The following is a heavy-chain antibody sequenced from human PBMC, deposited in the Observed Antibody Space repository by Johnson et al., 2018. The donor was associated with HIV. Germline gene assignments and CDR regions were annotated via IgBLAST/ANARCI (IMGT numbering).Heavy chain of an antibody. CDR2: IGTAGDT. CDR3: ARANWPGCALDI. D-gene: IGHD1-1*01. CDR1: GFTFSSYD. Sequence: VQLVESGGGLVQPGGSLRLSCAASGFTFSSYDMHWVRQGTGKGLEWVSAIGTAGDTYYPGHVKGRFTISRENAKNSLYLQINSLRAGDTAMYYCARANWPGCALDIWGQGTMVIVSS. V-gene: IGHV3-13*01. J-gene: IGHJ3*02.